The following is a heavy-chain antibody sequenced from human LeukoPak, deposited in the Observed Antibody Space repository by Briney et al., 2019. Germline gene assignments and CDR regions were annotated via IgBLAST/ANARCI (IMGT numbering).Heavy chain of an antibody. CDR2: IRHDESKK. CDR1: GFLFSKNG. J-gene: IGHJ4*02. Sequence: GGSLRLSCAASGFLFSKNGMHWVRQAPGKGLEGVAFIRHDESKKNYADSVKGRFTISRDNSKSTLYLQMNSLRAEDTAVYYCARVPRNIADYYFDYWGQGTLVTVSS. D-gene: IGHD6-13*01. CDR3: ARVPRNIADYYFDY. V-gene: IGHV3-30*02.